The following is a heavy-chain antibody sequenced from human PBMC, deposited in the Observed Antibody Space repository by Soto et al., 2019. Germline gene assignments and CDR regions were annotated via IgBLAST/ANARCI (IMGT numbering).Heavy chain of an antibody. D-gene: IGHD6-13*01. CDR3: ARLYSSSTIYYYYYMGV. V-gene: IGHV4-59*08. CDR2: IYYSGST. Sequence: SETLSLTCTVSGGSISSYYWSWIRQPPGKGLEWIGYIYYSGSTNYNPSLKSRVTISVDTSKNQFSLKLSSVTAADTAVYYCARLYSSSTIYYYYYMGVWGKGTTVTVSS. J-gene: IGHJ6*03. CDR1: GGSISSYY.